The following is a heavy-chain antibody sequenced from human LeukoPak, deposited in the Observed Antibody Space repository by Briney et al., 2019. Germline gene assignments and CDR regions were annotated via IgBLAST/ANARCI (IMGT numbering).Heavy chain of an antibody. D-gene: IGHD3-10*01. J-gene: IGHJ4*02. V-gene: IGHV3-7*01. Sequence: PGGSLRLSCAASGFSLSDHWMSWVRQAPGKGLEWVANINHGGSETYYVDSVTGRFTISRDNDENSVYLQMNNLRDDDTAVYYCVRWARSFELWGQGALVIVSS. CDR1: GFSLSDHW. CDR3: VRWARSFEL. CDR2: INHGGSET.